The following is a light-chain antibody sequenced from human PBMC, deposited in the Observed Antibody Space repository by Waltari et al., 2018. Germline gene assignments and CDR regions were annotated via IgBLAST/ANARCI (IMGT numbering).Light chain of an antibody. CDR3: AAWDDSQGTVV. CDR2: KND. V-gene: IGLV1-47*01. J-gene: IGLJ2*01. CDR1: HTNIGGYF. Sequence: QSVVTQSPSASATPGQRVTISCSGRHTNIGGYFVSWYQHLPGTAPKLLIYKNDQRPSGVPGRFSGSKSGASASLAISGLRSEDEADYYCAAWDDSQGTVVFGGGTKLTVL.